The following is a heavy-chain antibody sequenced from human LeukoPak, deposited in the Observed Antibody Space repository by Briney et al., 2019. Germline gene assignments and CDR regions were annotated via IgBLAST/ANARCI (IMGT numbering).Heavy chain of an antibody. CDR2: INHSGST. Sequence: SETLSLTCAVYGGSFSGYYWSWIRQPPGKGLEWIGEINHSGSTNYNPSLKSRVTISVDTSKNQFSLKLGSVAAADTAVYYCAREGDDYYDSSGYPYWGQGTLVTVSS. D-gene: IGHD3-22*01. CDR3: AREGDDYYDSSGYPY. J-gene: IGHJ4*02. V-gene: IGHV4-34*01. CDR1: GGSFSGYY.